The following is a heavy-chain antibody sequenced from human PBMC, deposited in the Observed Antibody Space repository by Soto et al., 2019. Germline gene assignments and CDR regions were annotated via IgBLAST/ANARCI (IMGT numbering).Heavy chain of an antibody. D-gene: IGHD3-22*01. CDR3: AIRSYYYDR. V-gene: IGHV4-59*01. Sequence: SETLSLTCTVSAGYISSYYWSWIRQPPGKGLEWIGYIYYSGSTNYNPSLKSRVTISVDTSKNQFSLKLSSVTAADTAVYYCAIRSYYYDRWGQGTLVTVSS. CDR2: IYYSGST. J-gene: IGHJ4*02. CDR1: AGYISSYY.